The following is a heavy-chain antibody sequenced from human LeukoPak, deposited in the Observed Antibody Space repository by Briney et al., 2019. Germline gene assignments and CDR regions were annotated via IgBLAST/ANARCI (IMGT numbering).Heavy chain of an antibody. V-gene: IGHV3-23*01. CDR3: AKDVMVRGPFDY. J-gene: IGHJ4*02. D-gene: IGHD3-10*01. Sequence: PGGSLRLSCAASGFTFSSYAMSWVRQAQGKGLGWVSVISGSGGSPYYATPVKARFTISRDNSKNTLYLQMNSLRAEDTAVYYCAKDVMVRGPFDYWGQGTLVTVSS. CDR2: ISGSGGSP. CDR1: GFTFSSYA.